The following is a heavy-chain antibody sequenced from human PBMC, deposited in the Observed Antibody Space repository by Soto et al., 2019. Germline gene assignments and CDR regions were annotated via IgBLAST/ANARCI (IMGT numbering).Heavy chain of an antibody. CDR3: ARDHGGSTWFVGVYYFFGMDV. CDR1: GFIFSDYT. J-gene: IGHJ6*02. V-gene: IGHV3-48*02. D-gene: IGHD6-13*01. Sequence: EVQLVESGGDLVQPGGSLRLSCAASGFIFSDYTMTWVRQAPGRGLEFVSHISSSGDAIFYAESVKGRFTVSRDNAKNSLNLQMTSRGDDDTALYFFARDHGGSTWFVGVYYFFGMDVWGQGNAVTVSS. CDR2: ISSSGDAI.